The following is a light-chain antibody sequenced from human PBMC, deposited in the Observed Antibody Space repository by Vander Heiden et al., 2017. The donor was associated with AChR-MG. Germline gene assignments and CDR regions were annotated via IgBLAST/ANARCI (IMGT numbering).Light chain of an antibody. CDR2: DVS. V-gene: IGLV2-14*03. J-gene: IGLJ2*01. CDR1: SSDVGCYTY. CDR3: SSYTSSSTLV. Sequence: QSALTQPASVSGSPGQSITISCTGTSSDVGCYTYVSWYQQNPGKAPKLMVYDVSNRPSGVSNRCSDSKSGNTASLTISGLQAEDEADYYCSSYTSSSTLVFGGGTKLTVL.